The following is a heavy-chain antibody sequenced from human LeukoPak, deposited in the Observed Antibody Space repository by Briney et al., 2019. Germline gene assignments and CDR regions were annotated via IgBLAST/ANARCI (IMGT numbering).Heavy chain of an antibody. V-gene: IGHV3-23*01. Sequence: GGTLRLSCAASGFTFSRYGMSWVRQAPGKGLEWVSAISGSGGSTYYADSVKGRFTISRDNSKNTLYLQMNSLRAEDTAVYYCAKDPTSDYVGGAFDIWGQGTMVTVSS. CDR1: GFTFSRYG. CDR2: ISGSGGST. CDR3: AKDPTSDYVGGAFDI. J-gene: IGHJ3*02. D-gene: IGHD4-17*01.